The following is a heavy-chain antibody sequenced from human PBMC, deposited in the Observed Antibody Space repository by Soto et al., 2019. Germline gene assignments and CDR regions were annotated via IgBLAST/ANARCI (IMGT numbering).Heavy chain of an antibody. V-gene: IGHV3-23*01. J-gene: IGHJ6*02. CDR2: ISGSGGST. Sequence: GGSLRLSCAASGFTFSSYAMSWVRQAPGKGLEWVSAISGSGGSTYYADSVKGRFTISRDNAKNSLYLQMNSLRAEDTAVYYCARWGLYGMDVWGQGTTVTVSS. CDR3: ARWGLYGMDV. D-gene: IGHD7-27*01. CDR1: GFTFSSYA.